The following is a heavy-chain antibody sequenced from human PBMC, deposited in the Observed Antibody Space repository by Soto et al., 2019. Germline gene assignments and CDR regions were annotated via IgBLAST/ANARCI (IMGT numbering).Heavy chain of an antibody. CDR1: GFSLSTSGVG. D-gene: IGHD2-15*01. V-gene: IGHV2-5*02. CDR3: SYPPFSCGSCYSFPFSGIDF. CDR2: ISWDDDK. Sequence: QITLKESGPTLVKPTQTLTLTCTFSGFSLSTSGVGVAWIRQPPGKALEWLALISWDDDKRYRPSLESRLTISNDTSKQLVVLTMTNIDSVDTATYYCSYPPFSCGSCYSFPFSGIDFWGHGATVTVSS. J-gene: IGHJ6*02.